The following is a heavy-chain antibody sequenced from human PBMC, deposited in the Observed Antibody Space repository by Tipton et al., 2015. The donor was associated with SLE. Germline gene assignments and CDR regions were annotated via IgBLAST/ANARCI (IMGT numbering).Heavy chain of an antibody. CDR2: KYYSGGT. CDR3: ARHSYTYGRNWFDP. V-gene: IGHV4-59*08. CDR1: NGSIGSDY. J-gene: IGHJ5*02. Sequence: TLSLTCSVSNGSIGSDYWTWIRQPPGKGLEWIGYKYYSGGTNSNPSLRSRVTISVDTSKNQFSLHLSSVTAADTAVYYCARHSYTYGRNWFDPWGQGTLVTVSS. D-gene: IGHD5-18*01.